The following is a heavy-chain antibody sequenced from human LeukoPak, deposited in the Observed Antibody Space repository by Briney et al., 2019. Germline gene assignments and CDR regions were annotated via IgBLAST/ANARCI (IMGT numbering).Heavy chain of an antibody. CDR3: AREWFGELLDGY. CDR2: ISSSSSYI. CDR1: GFTFSSYS. J-gene: IGHJ4*02. D-gene: IGHD3-10*01. Sequence: PGGSLRLSCAASGFTFSSYSMNWVRQAPGKGLEWVSSISSSSSYIYYADSVKGRFSISRDNAKNSLYLQMNSLRAEDTAVYYCAREWFGELLDGYWGQGTLVTVSS. V-gene: IGHV3-21*01.